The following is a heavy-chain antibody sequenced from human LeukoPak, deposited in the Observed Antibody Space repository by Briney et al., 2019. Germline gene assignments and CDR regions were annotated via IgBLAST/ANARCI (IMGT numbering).Heavy chain of an antibody. Sequence: GGSLRLSCAASGFAFSYYAMSWVRQAPGKGLEWVSGISGSGNTHYTDSVKGRFTISRDNSKSTLDLQMNSLRVEDTALYYCAKDIYSAYDLARAFDFWGQGTLVTVSS. CDR2: ISGSGNT. J-gene: IGHJ4*01. D-gene: IGHD5-12*01. V-gene: IGHV3-23*01. CDR1: GFAFSYYA. CDR3: AKDIYSAYDLARAFDF.